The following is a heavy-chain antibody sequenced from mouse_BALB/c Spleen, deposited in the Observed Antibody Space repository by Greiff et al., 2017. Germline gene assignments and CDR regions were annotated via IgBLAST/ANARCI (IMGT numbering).Heavy chain of an antibody. CDR1: GFTFSSYA. D-gene: IGHD2-13*01. Sequence: EVKLMESGGGLVKPGGSLKLSCAASGFTFSSYAMSWVRQTPEKRLEWVASISSGGSTYYPDSVKGRFTISRDNARNILYLQMSSLRSEDTAMYYCAREEGDVMDYWGQGTSVTVSS. J-gene: IGHJ4*01. CDR3: AREEGDVMDY. V-gene: IGHV5-6-5*01. CDR2: ISSGGST.